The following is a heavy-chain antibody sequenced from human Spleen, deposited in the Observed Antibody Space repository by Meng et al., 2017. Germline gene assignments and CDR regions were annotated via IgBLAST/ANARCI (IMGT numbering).Heavy chain of an antibody. J-gene: IGHJ4*02. Sequence: GGSLRLSCAASGFTFSSCWMSWVRQAPGKGLEWVANIKQDGSEKYYVDSVKGRFTISRDKAKNSLYLQMNSLRAEDTAVYDCASLNCPNNNCYSNYYFDYWGQGALVTVSS. D-gene: IGHD2-21*02. CDR1: GFTFSSCW. CDR3: ASLNCPNNNCYSNYYFDY. V-gene: IGHV3-7*01. CDR2: IKQDGSEK.